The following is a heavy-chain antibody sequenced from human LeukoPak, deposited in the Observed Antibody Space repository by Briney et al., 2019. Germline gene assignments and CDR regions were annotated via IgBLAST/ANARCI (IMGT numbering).Heavy chain of an antibody. CDR3: AGPYGDYGGLDY. D-gene: IGHD4-17*01. V-gene: IGHV1-46*01. CDR1: GYTFTSYA. J-gene: IGHJ4*02. CDR2: INPSGGST. Sequence: ASVKVSCKASGYTFTSYAMNWVRQAPGQGLEWMGIINPSGGSTSYAQKFQGRVTMTRDTSTSTVYMELSSLRSEDTAVYYCAGPYGDYGGLDYWGQGTLVTVSS.